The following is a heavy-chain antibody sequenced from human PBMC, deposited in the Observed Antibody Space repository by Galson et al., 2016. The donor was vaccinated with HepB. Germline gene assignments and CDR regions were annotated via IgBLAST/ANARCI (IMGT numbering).Heavy chain of an antibody. J-gene: IGHJ5*02. D-gene: IGHD2-15*01. CDR2: ISSSGRTI. CDR3: ASGPSRRDIVMVIGA. CDR1: GFNFSNYY. Sequence: SLRLSCAASGFNFSNYYMNWIRQTPGRGLEWISDISSSGRTIHYADSLKGRFSISRDNAKSLLHLQMNSLRSEDTAVYYCASGPSRRDIVMVIGAWGQGTLVTVSS. V-gene: IGHV3-11*01.